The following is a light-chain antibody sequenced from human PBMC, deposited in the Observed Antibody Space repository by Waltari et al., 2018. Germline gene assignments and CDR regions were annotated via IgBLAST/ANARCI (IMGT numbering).Light chain of an antibody. Sequence: QSVLTQPPSASGTPGQRVTIPCSGSSSNVGSNAVTWYHHPPGPAPKLLTFNDAARPSGVPDRFSGSRSATSASLAISGLQSDDESTYYCASWDDRLDAYVFGTGTWVTVL. CDR1: SSNVGSNA. CDR2: NDA. V-gene: IGLV1-44*01. CDR3: ASWDDRLDAYV. J-gene: IGLJ1*01.